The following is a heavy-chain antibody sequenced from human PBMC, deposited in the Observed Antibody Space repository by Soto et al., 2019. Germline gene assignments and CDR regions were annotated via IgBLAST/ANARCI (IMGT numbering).Heavy chain of an antibody. V-gene: IGHV4-34*01. CDR1: GGSFTDYD. D-gene: IGHD3-10*01. CDR3: AGYSSSFVAFEV. Sequence: QVQRQQWGAGLLKPSETLSLDCGVLGGSFTDYDWTWVRQSPGRGLEWIGDVSQSGRITYNPSFNSRFTISRYTAENQFSLRLPSVSAADTALYYCAGYSSSFVAFEVWGNGTEVTVSS. J-gene: IGHJ3*01. CDR2: VSQSGRI.